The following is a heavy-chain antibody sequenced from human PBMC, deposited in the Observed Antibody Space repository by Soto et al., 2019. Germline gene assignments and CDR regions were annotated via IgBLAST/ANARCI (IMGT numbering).Heavy chain of an antibody. CDR1: GGSFSVYY. CDR3: ARGDPDSSGYSYYYYGMDV. Sequence: SETLTLACAVYGGSFSVYYWSWIRQPPGKGLDSIGEINHSGSTNYNPSLKSRVTISVDTSKNQFSLKLSSVTAADTALYYCARGDPDSSGYSYYYYGMDVWGQGTPVTVSS. V-gene: IGHV4-34*01. D-gene: IGHD3-22*01. CDR2: INHSGST. J-gene: IGHJ6*01.